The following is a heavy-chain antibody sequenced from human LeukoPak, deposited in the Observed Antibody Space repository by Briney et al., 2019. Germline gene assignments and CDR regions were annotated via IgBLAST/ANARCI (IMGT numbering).Heavy chain of an antibody. V-gene: IGHV5-51*01. CDR3: ARLYDSYRYDFDY. CDR1: GYSFTSYW. CDR2: IYPGDSDT. D-gene: IGHD3-16*02. J-gene: IGHJ4*02. Sequence: HGESLKISCKGSGYSFTSYWTAWVRQMPGKGLEWMGIIYPGDSDTRYSPSFQGQVTFSADKSISTAYLQWSSLKASDTAMYYCARLYDSYRYDFDYWGQGTLVTVSS.